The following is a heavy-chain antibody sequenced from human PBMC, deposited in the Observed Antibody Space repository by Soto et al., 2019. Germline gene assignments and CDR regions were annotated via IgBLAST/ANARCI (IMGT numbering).Heavy chain of an antibody. J-gene: IGHJ4*02. V-gene: IGHV4-39*01. D-gene: IGHD5-12*01. Sequence: SETLSLTCTVSGGSISSSSYYWGWIRQPPGKGLEWIGSIYYSGSTYYNPSLKSRVTISVDTSKNQFSLKLSSVTAADTAVYYCARLWTGLRRYEKYYWGQGTLVTVSS. CDR3: ARLWTGLRRYEKYY. CDR1: GGSISSSSYY. CDR2: IYYSGST.